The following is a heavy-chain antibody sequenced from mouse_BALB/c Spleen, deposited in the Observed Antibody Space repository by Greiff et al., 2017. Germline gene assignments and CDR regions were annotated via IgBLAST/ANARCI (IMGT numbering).Heavy chain of an antibody. CDR2: IWAGGST. CDR3: ARDGKGSLYAMDY. D-gene: IGHD2-1*01. V-gene: IGHV2-9*02. Sequence: QVQLQQSGPGLVAPSQSLSITCTVSGFSLTSYGVHWVRQPPGKGLEWLGVIWAGGSTNYNSALMSRLSISKDNSKSQVFLKMNSLQTDDTAMYYCARDGKGSLYAMDYWGQGTSVTVS. CDR1: GFSLTSYG. J-gene: IGHJ4*01.